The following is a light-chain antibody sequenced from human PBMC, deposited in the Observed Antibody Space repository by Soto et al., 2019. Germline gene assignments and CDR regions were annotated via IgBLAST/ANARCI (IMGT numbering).Light chain of an antibody. J-gene: IGLJ1*01. Sequence: QPVLTQSPSASASLGASVKLTCTLSSGHSSYAIAWHQQQPEKGPRYLMKVNSDGSHSKGDGIPDRFSGSSSGTERYLTISSLQSEDEADYYCQTRGTGIHYVFGTGTKVTVL. CDR2: VNSDGSH. CDR1: SGHSSYA. CDR3: QTRGTGIHYV. V-gene: IGLV4-69*02.